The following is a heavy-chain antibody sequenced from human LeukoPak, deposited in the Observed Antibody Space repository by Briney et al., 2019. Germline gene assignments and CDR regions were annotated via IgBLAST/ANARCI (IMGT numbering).Heavy chain of an antibody. CDR2: INSDGSST. J-gene: IGHJ4*02. CDR1: GFTFSSYW. CDR3: ALSMTTVTNDY. Sequence: PGGSLRLSCAASGFTFSSYWMRWVRQAPGKGLVWVSRINSDGSSTSYADSVKGRFTISRDNAKNTLYLQMNSLRAEDTAVYYCALSMTTVTNDYWGQGTLVTVSS. V-gene: IGHV3-74*01. D-gene: IGHD4-17*01.